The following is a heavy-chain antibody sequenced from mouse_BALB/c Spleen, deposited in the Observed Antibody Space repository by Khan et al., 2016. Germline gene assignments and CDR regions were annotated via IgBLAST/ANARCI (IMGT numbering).Heavy chain of an antibody. Sequence: QVQLQQSGPELVRPGVSVRISCKGSGYTITDYAMHWVKKSHAKSLEWIGVVSTYSGNTNYNQKFKGKATMTVDKSSSTAYMELARLTSEDSAINYCARDYGSGYWYFDVWGAGTTITVSS. CDR2: VSTYSGNT. CDR1: GYTITDYA. CDR3: ARDYGSGYWYFDV. J-gene: IGHJ1*01. D-gene: IGHD1-1*01. V-gene: IGHV1S137*01.